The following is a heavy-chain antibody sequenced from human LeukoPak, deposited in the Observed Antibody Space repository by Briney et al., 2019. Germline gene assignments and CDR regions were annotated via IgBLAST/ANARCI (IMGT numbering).Heavy chain of an antibody. Sequence: SETLSLTCTVSGASINSDTYYWGWIRQPPGKGLEWIGTHSHSGSAFYNPSLRSRITMSLDTSENQLSLKLYSVTAADTAIYYCARYQTGTMFAVWGQGTLVTISS. CDR2: HSHSGSA. CDR1: GASINSDTYY. D-gene: IGHD1/OR15-1a*01. CDR3: ARYQTGTMFAV. J-gene: IGHJ4*02. V-gene: IGHV4-39*07.